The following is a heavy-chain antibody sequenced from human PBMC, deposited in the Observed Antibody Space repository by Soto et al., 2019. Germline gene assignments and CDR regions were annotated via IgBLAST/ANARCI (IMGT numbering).Heavy chain of an antibody. V-gene: IGHV2-5*01. D-gene: IGHD3-3*01. CDR3: ALQYDVRSGHIDYFGC. CDR1: GLSLNTYAVG. Sequence: SGPTLVNPTQTLTLTCTFSGLSLNTYAVGXGWIRQPPGKALEWLALIYGNDEGRYSPSLRNRLTIDKDTSKNKVVLTMTNMDPVDTGTYYCALQYDVRSGHIDYFGCWGQGILVTVAS. CDR2: IYGNDEG. J-gene: IGHJ4*02.